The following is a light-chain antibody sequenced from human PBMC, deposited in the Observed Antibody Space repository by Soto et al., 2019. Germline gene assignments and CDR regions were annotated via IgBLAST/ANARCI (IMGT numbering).Light chain of an antibody. CDR2: DAS. CDR1: QSISSW. V-gene: IGKV1-5*01. J-gene: IGKJ4*01. CDR3: QQYGSFSAA. Sequence: DMKVTKSPWTLSASVGDRVTITCRASQSISSWLAWYQQKQGKAPKRLIYDASSLESGVPDRFSGSGSGTDLTLTISRLEPEDGVVYECQQYGSFSAAFGGGAKVDNK.